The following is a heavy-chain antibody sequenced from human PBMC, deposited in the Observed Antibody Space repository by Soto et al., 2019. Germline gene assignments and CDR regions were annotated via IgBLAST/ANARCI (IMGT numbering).Heavy chain of an antibody. D-gene: IGHD6-19*01. J-gene: IGHJ4*02. CDR2: IYPGDSDT. V-gene: IGHV5-51*01. CDR1: GYIFTSSW. Sequence: PGESLKISCKGSGYIFTSSWIGWVRQMPGKGLEWMGIIYPGDSDTRYSPSFQGQITISADKSISTAYLQWSSLKASDTAIYYCTRHHSYRSAWYPGDWGQGALVTVSS. CDR3: TRHHSYRSAWYPGD.